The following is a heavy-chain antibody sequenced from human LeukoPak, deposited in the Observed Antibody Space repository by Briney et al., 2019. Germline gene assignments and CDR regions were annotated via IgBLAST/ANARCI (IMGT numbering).Heavy chain of an antibody. CDR3: ARGIRITMVRGVISLRFDP. CDR1: GGSFSGYY. Sequence: SETLSLTCAVSGGSFSGYYWSWIRQPPGKGLEWLGEINYSGSTNYNPSLKSRVTISVGTSKKQFSLKLSSVTAADTAVYYCARGIRITMVRGVISLRFDPWGQGTLVTVSS. CDR2: INYSGST. V-gene: IGHV4-34*01. J-gene: IGHJ5*02. D-gene: IGHD3-10*01.